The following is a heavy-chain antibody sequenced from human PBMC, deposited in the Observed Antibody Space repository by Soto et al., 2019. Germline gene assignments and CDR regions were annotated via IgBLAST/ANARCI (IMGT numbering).Heavy chain of an antibody. Sequence: AGGSLRLSCAASGFTFSSYAMHWVRQAPGKGLEWVAVISYDGSNKYYADSVKGRFTISRDNSKNTLYLQMNGLRAEDTAVYYCARDTWRSDYYYGMDVWGQGTTVTVSS. CDR1: GFTFSSYA. J-gene: IGHJ6*02. CDR2: ISYDGSNK. CDR3: ARDTWRSDYYYGMDV. V-gene: IGHV3-30-3*01.